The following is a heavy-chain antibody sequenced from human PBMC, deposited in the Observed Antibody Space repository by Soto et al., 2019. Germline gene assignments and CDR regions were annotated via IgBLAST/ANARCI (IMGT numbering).Heavy chain of an antibody. CDR3: ARDSSASGGMDV. V-gene: IGHV3-7*03. Sequence: EVQLVESGGGLVQPGGSLRLSCAASGFMFTRYWMNWVRQAPGNGLEWLANVKQDGSDTHYVDSVKGRFTISRDNAKNSLSLQMSSLRADDSAVYFWARDSSASGGMDVWGQGTTVTVSS. D-gene: IGHD6-6*01. CDR1: GFMFTRYW. J-gene: IGHJ6*02. CDR2: VKQDGSDT.